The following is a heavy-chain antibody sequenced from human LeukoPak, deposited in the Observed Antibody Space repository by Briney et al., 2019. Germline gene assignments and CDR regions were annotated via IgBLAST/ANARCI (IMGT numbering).Heavy chain of an antibody. Sequence: PETLSLTCSVSGGSISSYYWSWIRQPPGKGLEWIGYIYYSGSTNYNPSLKSRVTISVDTSKNQFSLKLSSVTAADTAVYYCACLTTADAFDIWGQGTMVTVSS. CDR2: IYYSGST. J-gene: IGHJ3*02. D-gene: IGHD3-22*01. V-gene: IGHV4-59*01. CDR3: ACLTTADAFDI. CDR1: GGSISSYY.